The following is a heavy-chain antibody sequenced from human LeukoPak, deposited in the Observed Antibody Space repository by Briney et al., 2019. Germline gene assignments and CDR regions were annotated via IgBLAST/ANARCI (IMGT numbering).Heavy chain of an antibody. D-gene: IGHD2-15*01. CDR2: IYYSGST. CDR3: AFAGYCSGGSCGGFDY. CDR1: GYSISSGYY. Sequence: SETLSLTCTVSGYSISSGYYWGWIRQPPGKGLEWIGSIYYSGSTYYNPSLKSRVTISVDTSKNQFSLKLSSVTAADTAVYYCAFAGYCSGGSCGGFDYWGQGTLVTVSS. J-gene: IGHJ4*02. V-gene: IGHV4-38-2*02.